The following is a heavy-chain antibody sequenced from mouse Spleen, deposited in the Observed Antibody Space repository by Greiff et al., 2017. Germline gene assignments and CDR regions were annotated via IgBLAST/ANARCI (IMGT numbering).Heavy chain of an antibody. D-gene: IGHD1-1*01. Sequence: QVQLQQSGPELVKPGASVKISCKASGYAFSSSWMNWVKQRPGKGLEWIGRIYPGDGDTNYNGKFKGKATLTADKSSSTAYMQLSSLTSEDSAVYFCARTYSGSSWSYAMDYWGQGTSVTVSS. CDR2: IYPGDGDT. V-gene: IGHV1-82*01. J-gene: IGHJ4*01. CDR3: ARTYSGSSWSYAMDY. CDR1: GYAFSSSW.